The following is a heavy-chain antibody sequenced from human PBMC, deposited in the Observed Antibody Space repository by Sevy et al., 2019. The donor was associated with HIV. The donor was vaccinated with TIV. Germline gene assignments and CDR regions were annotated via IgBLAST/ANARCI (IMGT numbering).Heavy chain of an antibody. CDR2: IRYDGSNK. V-gene: IGHV3-30*02. J-gene: IGHJ4*02. Sequence: VGSLRLSCAASGFTFSSYGMHWVRQAPGKGLEWVAFIRYDGSNKYYADSVKGRFTISRDNSKNTLYLQMNSLRAEDTAVYYCAVQLRFSSYFDYWGQGTLVTVSS. CDR1: GFTFSSYG. D-gene: IGHD3-3*01. CDR3: AVQLRFSSYFDY.